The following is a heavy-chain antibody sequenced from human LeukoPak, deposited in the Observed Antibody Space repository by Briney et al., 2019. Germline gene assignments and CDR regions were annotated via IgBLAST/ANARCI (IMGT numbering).Heavy chain of an antibody. CDR2: VSFDGSNK. V-gene: IGHV3-30*18. J-gene: IGHJ6*02. CDR3: AKVERMGSVRFSYTMDV. Sequence: GGSLRLSCAASGFTFSSYGMHWVRQAPGKGLEWVAVVSFDGSNKYYAESVKGRFTISRDNSKNTLYLQMNSLRAEDTAVFFCAKVERMGSVRFSYTMDVWGQGTTVTVSS. D-gene: IGHD3-10*01. CDR1: GFTFSSYG.